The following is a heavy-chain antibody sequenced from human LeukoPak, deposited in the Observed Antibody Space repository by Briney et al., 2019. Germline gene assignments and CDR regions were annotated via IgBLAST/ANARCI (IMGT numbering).Heavy chain of an antibody. V-gene: IGHV1-69*13. CDR3: ARAGPRRNSSSWYGDYYYYYMDV. J-gene: IGHJ6*03. CDR1: GGTFSSYA. D-gene: IGHD6-13*01. CDR2: IIPIFGTA. Sequence: GASVKLSCKASGGTFSSYAISWVRQAPGQGLEWMGGIIPIFGTANYAQKFQGRVTITADESTSTAYMELSSLRSEDTAVYYCARAGPRRNSSSWYGDYYYYYMDVWGKGTTVTVSS.